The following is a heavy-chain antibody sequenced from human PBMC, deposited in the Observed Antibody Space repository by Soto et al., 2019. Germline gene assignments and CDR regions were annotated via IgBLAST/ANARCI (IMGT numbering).Heavy chain of an antibody. CDR2: IYYSGRT. J-gene: IGHJ4*02. CDR1: GESISSSSYY. Sequence: SETLSLTCIVSGESISSSSYYWGWIRQPPGKGLEWIGSIYYSGRTYYNPSFKSRVTISIDTSKNQFSPKLSSVTATDTAVYYCARQRTTVVTQAYFDHWGQGALVTVSS. CDR3: ARQRTTVVTQAYFDH. V-gene: IGHV4-39*01. D-gene: IGHD2-21*02.